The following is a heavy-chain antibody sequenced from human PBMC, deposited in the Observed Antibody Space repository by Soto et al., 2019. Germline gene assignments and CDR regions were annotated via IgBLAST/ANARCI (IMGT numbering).Heavy chain of an antibody. CDR3: ARNGRITMLVVGGDYGMDV. CDR1: GGTFSSYA. CDR2: VIPIFGTA. V-gene: IGHV1-69*12. Sequence: QVQLVQSGAEVKKPGSSVKVSCKASGGTFSSYAISWVRQAPGQGLEWMGGVIPIFGTANYAQKFQGRVTITADESTSTAYMELSSLRSEDTAVYYCARNGRITMLVVGGDYGMDVWGQGTTVTVSS. D-gene: IGHD3-22*01. J-gene: IGHJ6*02.